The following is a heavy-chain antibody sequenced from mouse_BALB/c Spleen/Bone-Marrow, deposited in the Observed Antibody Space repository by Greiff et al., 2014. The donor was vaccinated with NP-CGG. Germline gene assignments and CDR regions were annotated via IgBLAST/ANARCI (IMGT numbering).Heavy chain of an antibody. CDR3: ARSGSSSGYFDY. J-gene: IGHJ2*01. V-gene: IGHV5-17*02. Sequence: VQLKESGGGLVQPGGSRKLSCAASGFTFSSFATHWVRQAPEKGLEWVAYISSGSSTIYYADTVMGRFTISRDNPKNTLFLQMTSLRSEDAAMYYCARSGSSSGYFDYWGQGTTLTVSS. CDR2: ISSGSSTI. CDR1: GFTFSSFA. D-gene: IGHD1-1*01.